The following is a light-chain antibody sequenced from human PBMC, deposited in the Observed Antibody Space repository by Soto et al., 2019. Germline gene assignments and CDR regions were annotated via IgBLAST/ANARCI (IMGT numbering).Light chain of an antibody. CDR2: GAS. Sequence: EIVLTHSPGTLSLSPGERATLSCRASQSVSSSYLAWYQQKPGQAPRFLIYGASSRATGIPDRFSGSGSGTDFTLTISRLEPEDFAVYYCQQYGSSPRITFGGGTKVDIK. J-gene: IGKJ4*01. CDR1: QSVSSSY. V-gene: IGKV3-20*01. CDR3: QQYGSSPRIT.